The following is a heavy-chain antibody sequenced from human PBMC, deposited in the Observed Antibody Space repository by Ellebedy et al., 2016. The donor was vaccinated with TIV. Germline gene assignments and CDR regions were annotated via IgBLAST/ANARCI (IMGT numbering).Heavy chain of an antibody. V-gene: IGHV3-7*01. CDR2: IKQDGSEK. CDR1: GFSFRSYW. CDR3: VKDGSYGDYLSPTHAFVM. D-gene: IGHD4-17*01. Sequence: GGSLRLSCAASGFSFRSYWMSWVRQAPGKGLEWVASIKQDGSEKYHVDSVRGRFAISREHARTALFLQMNSLRAEDTAVYYWVKDGSYGDYLSPTHAFVMWGQGTMVAVSS. J-gene: IGHJ3*02.